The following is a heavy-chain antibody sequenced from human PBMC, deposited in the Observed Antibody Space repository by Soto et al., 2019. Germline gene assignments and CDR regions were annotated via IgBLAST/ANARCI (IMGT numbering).Heavy chain of an antibody. Sequence: SETLSLTCTVSGGSISSSSYYWGWIRQPPGKGLEWIGSIYYSGSTYYNPSLKSRVTISVDTSKNQFSLKLSSVTAADTAVYYCASYGSGSYLPYYYYYMDVWGKGTTVTVSS. CDR3: ASYGSGSYLPYYYYYMDV. V-gene: IGHV4-39*01. CDR1: GGSISSSSYY. D-gene: IGHD3-10*01. J-gene: IGHJ6*03. CDR2: IYYSGST.